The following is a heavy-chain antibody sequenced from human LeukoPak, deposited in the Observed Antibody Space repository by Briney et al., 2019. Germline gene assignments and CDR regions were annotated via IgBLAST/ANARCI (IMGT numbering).Heavy chain of an antibody. CDR3: ARALDGYNEDY. D-gene: IGHD5-24*01. CDR2: ISPGSTYI. J-gene: IGHJ4*02. Sequence: GSLRLSCAASGFTFSTYRMNWVRQAPGKGLEWVSCISPGSTYIHYADSVRGRFTISRDNAQNSLYLQMNSLRAEDTAVYYCARALDGYNEDYWGQGTLVTVSS. CDR1: GFTFSTYR. V-gene: IGHV3-21*01.